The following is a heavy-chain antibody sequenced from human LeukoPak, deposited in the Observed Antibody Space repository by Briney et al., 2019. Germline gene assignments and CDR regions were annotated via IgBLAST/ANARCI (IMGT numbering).Heavy chain of an antibody. CDR3: ARASSGAAFDY. J-gene: IGHJ4*02. D-gene: IGHD6-19*01. V-gene: IGHV5-51*01. CDR1: GYTFTGYW. CDR2: IYPGDSDT. Sequence: GESLKISCKGSGYTFTGYWIAWVRQMPGKGLEWMAIIYPGDSDTRYSPSFQGQVTISADKSISTAYLQWSSLKASDTAMYYCARASSGAAFDYWGQGTLVTVSS.